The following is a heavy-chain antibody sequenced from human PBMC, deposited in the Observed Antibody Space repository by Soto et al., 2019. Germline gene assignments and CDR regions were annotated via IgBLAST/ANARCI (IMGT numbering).Heavy chain of an antibody. Sequence: PGGSLRLSCAASGFTFSSYSMNWVRQAPGKGLEWVSSISSRSDIYYSDSVKGRFTISRDNAKNSVSLQMNSLRAEDTAVYYCEREYTAWPLAYGLDVWGQGTTVTVSS. V-gene: IGHV3-21*01. CDR2: ISSRSDI. CDR3: EREYTAWPLAYGLDV. D-gene: IGHD2-2*02. J-gene: IGHJ6*02. CDR1: GFTFSSYS.